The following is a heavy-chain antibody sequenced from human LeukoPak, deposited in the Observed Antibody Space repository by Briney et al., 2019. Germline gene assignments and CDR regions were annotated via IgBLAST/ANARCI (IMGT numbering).Heavy chain of an antibody. CDR3: ARKGNAFDF. CDR1: GFTFSSYW. V-gene: IGHV3-7*01. D-gene: IGHD3-10*01. Sequence: TGGSLRLSCAASGFTFSSYWMTWVRQAPGKGVEWVANIKLDVSETYYVDSVRGRFTISRDNTKNSLYLQMDSLRAEDTAVYYCARKGNAFDFWGQGTMVTVSS. CDR2: IKLDVSET. J-gene: IGHJ3*01.